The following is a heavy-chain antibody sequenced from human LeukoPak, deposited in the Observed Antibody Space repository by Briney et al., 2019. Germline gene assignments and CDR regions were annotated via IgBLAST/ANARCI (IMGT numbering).Heavy chain of an antibody. J-gene: IGHJ4*02. CDR2: FDPEDGET. CDR3: ALQMGGDILTGYYTR. CDR1: GYTLTELS. V-gene: IGHV1-24*01. D-gene: IGHD3-9*01. Sequence: GASVKVSCKVSGYTLTELSMHWVRQAPGKGLEWMGGFDPEDGETIYAQKFQGRVTMTEDTSTDTAYMELSSLRSEDTAVYYCALQMGGDILTGYYTRWGQGTLVTVSS.